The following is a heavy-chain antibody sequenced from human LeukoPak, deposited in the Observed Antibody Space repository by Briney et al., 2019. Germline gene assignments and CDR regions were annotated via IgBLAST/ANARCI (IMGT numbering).Heavy chain of an antibody. CDR3: AKDTDPYPRYSSGWGED. CDR1: GFTFSSYW. V-gene: IGHV3-7*03. Sequence: GGSLRLSCAASGFTFSSYWMSWVRQAPGKGLEWVANIKQDGSEKYYVDSVKGRFTISRDNSKNTLYLQMNSLRAEDTAVYYCAKDTDPYPRYSSGWGEDWGQGTMVTVSS. CDR2: IKQDGSEK. J-gene: IGHJ3*01. D-gene: IGHD6-19*01.